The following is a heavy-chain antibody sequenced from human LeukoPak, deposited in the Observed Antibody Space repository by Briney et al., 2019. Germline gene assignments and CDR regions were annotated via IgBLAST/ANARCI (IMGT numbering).Heavy chain of an antibody. CDR3: ARDGDNSGYYSYYYYYYMDV. CDR1: GGSISSGSYY. V-gene: IGHV4-61*02. CDR2: IYTSGRT. D-gene: IGHD3-22*01. Sequence: SETLSLTCTVSGGSISSGSYYWSWIRQPAGKGLEWIGRIYTSGRTNYNPSLKSRVTISVDTSKNQFSLKLSSVTAADTAVYYCARDGDNSGYYSYYYYYYMDVWGKGTTVTVSS. J-gene: IGHJ6*03.